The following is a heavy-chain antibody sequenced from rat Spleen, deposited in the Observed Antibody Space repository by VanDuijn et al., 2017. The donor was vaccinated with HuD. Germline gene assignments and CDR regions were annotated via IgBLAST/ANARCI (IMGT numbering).Heavy chain of an antibody. D-gene: IGHD4-6*01. CDR2: MSSGGNT. Sequence: QVQLKESGPGLVQPSQTLSLTCTVSGFSLTSYTVSWVRQPPGKGLEWIAAMSSGGNTYYNSALKSRLSISRDTSKSQVFLKMTSLQTEDTAMYFCARLGGYFDSWGQGVMVTVSS. CDR3: ARLGGYFDS. J-gene: IGHJ2*01. CDR1: GFSLTSYT. V-gene: IGHV2-6*01.